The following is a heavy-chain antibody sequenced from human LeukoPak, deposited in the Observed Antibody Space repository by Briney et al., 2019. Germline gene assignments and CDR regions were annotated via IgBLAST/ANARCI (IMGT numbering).Heavy chain of an antibody. J-gene: IGHJ4*02. V-gene: IGHV4-38-2*01. CDR3: ARHRAGWDSPDPFFDY. CDR2: IYHSGST. D-gene: IGHD1-26*01. CDR1: GYSISSGYY. Sequence: SETLSLTCAVSGYSISSGYYWGWIRQPPGKGLEWIGSIYHSGSTYYNPSLKSRVTISVDTSKNQFSLKLSSVTAADTAVYYCARHRAGWDSPDPFFDYWGQGTLVPVSS.